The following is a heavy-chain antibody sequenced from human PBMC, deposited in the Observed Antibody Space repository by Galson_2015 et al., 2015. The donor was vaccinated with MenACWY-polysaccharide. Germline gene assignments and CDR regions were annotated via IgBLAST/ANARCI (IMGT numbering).Heavy chain of an antibody. V-gene: IGHV3-9*01. D-gene: IGHD3-10*01. J-gene: IGHJ3*02. CDR3: AKDILYYGSGSYAAFDI. CDR2: ISWNSGSI. CDR1: GFTFDDYA. Sequence: SLRLSCAASGFTFDDYAMHWVRQAPGKGLEWVSGISWNSGSIGYADSVKGRFTISRDNAKNSLYLQMNSQRAEDTALYYCAKDILYYGSGSYAAFDIWGQGTMVTVSS.